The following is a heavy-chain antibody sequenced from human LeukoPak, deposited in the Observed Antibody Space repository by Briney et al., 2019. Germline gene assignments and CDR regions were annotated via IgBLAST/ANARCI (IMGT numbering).Heavy chain of an antibody. V-gene: IGHV1-18*01. CDR2: ISAYNGNT. CDR3: ARRHYYDSSGYYVGAFDI. Sequence: ASVKVSCKASGYTFTSYGISWVRQAPGQGLEWMGWISAYNGNTNYAQKLQGRVTMTTDTSTNPAYMELRSLRSDDTAVYYCARRHYYDSSGYYVGAFDIWGQGTMVTVSS. J-gene: IGHJ3*02. CDR1: GYTFTSYG. D-gene: IGHD3-22*01.